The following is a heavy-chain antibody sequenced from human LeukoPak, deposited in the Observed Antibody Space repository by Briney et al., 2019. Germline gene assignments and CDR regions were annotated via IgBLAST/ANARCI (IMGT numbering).Heavy chain of an antibody. V-gene: IGHV4-34*01. CDR2: INHSGST. Sequence: SETLSLTCAVYGGSFSGHYWSWIRQPPGKGLEWIGEINHSGSTNYNPSLKSRVTISVDTSKNQFSLKLSSVTAADTAVYYCARHPRSVAGSPFDYWGQGTLVTVSS. D-gene: IGHD6-19*01. CDR1: GGSFSGHY. CDR3: ARHPRSVAGSPFDY. J-gene: IGHJ4*02.